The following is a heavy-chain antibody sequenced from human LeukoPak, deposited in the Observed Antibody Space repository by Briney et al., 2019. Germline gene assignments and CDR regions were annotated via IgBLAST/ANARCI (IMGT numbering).Heavy chain of an antibody. CDR2: IYYSGST. D-gene: IGHD3-9*01. V-gene: IGHV4-59*01. Sequence: SETLSLTCTVSGGSISSYYWSWIRLPPGKGLEWIGYIYYSGSTNYNPSLKSRVTISVDTSKNQFSLKLSSVTAADTAVYYCAREGFDSYYYYYGMDVWGQGTTVTVSS. J-gene: IGHJ6*02. CDR1: GGSISSYY. CDR3: AREGFDSYYYYYGMDV.